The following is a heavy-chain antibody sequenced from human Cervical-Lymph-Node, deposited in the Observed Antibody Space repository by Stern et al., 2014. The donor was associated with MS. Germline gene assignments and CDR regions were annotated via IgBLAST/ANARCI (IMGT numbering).Heavy chain of an antibody. J-gene: IGHJ4*02. CDR3: ARFTGGSPNDY. Sequence: EMQLVESGGGLVQPGESLRLSCAASGFTFSVYWMSWVRQAPGKGLEWVANIRDDGGEKYYVDSVKGRFTISRDNAKNSLYLQMNSLRAEDAAVYYCARFTGGSPNDYWGQGTLVTVSS. D-gene: IGHD1-14*01. CDR1: GFTFSVYW. CDR2: IRDDGGEK. V-gene: IGHV3-7*01.